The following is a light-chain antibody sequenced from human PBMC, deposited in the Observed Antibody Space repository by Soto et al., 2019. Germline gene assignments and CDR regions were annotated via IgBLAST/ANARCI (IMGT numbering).Light chain of an antibody. CDR3: WGYSSTIKYV. J-gene: IGLJ1*01. CDR1: SRDVGCYVS. V-gene: IGLV2-14*01. Sequence: QSALTQPASVSWPLGQSVTISCTGTSRDVGCYVSVSWYQQYPSKPPKLLIYEDGHRPTGGSNRFSASKPAHTASRTISGLRAGVEADYYWWGYSSTIKYVVGTGTKVTVL. CDR2: EDG.